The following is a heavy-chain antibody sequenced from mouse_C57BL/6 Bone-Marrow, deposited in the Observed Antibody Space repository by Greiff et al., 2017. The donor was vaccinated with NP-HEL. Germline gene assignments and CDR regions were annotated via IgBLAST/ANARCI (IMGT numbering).Heavy chain of an antibody. V-gene: IGHV1-55*01. CDR1: GYTFTSYW. J-gene: IGHJ3*01. Sequence: QVHVKQPGAELVKPGASVKMSCKASGYTFTSYWITWVKQRPGQGLEWIGDIYPGSGSTNYNEKFKSKATLTVDTSSSTAYMQLSSLTSEDSAVYYCARGSSGYPRAYWGQGTLVTVSA. D-gene: IGHD3-2*02. CDR3: ARGSSGYPRAY. CDR2: IYPGSGST.